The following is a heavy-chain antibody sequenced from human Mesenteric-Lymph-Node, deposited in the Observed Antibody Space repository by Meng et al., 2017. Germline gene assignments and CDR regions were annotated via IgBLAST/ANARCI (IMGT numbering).Heavy chain of an antibody. CDR3: ARGFLSFVRVFDY. Sequence: QVQLQQWGAGLWKPSETLSLTCNISGASFNAYYWSWIRQSPGKGLEWIGEVNPSGGTNYNPSLKSRVSISKDTSNDQFSLKLSSVTAADTAVYYCARGFLSFVRVFDYWGQGTLVTVSS. CDR1: GASFNAYY. D-gene: IGHD2/OR15-2a*01. J-gene: IGHJ4*02. V-gene: IGHV4-34*01. CDR2: VNPSGGT.